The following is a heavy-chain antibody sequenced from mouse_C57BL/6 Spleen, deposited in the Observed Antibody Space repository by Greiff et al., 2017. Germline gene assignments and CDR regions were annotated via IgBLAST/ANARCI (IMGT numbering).Heavy chain of an antibody. J-gene: IGHJ2*01. V-gene: IGHV7-3*01. CDR3: ARWSGTFDD. Sequence: EVQLLEPGAGLVQPGGSLSLSCAASGFTFTDYYMSWVRQPPGQALEWLGFIRNKANGSTTEYSFSVKARFTISRDNSQSILYLQMHALRAEDSAAYYCARWSGTFDDWGQGTTLTVSS. D-gene: IGHD4-1*01. CDR2: IRNKANGSTT. CDR1: GFTFTDYY.